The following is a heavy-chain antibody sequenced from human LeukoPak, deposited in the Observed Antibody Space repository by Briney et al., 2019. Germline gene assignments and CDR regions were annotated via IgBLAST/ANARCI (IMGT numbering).Heavy chain of an antibody. CDR2: INSDGSST. D-gene: IGHD6-13*01. Sequence: GSLRLSCAASGFTLSSYWMHWVRQAPGKGLVWVSHINSDGSSTSYADSVKGRFTISRDNAKTTLYLQMNSLRAEDTAVYYCARSPAPGNWFDPWGQGTLVTVSS. V-gene: IGHV3-74*01. CDR1: GFTLSSYW. J-gene: IGHJ5*02. CDR3: ARSPAPGNWFDP.